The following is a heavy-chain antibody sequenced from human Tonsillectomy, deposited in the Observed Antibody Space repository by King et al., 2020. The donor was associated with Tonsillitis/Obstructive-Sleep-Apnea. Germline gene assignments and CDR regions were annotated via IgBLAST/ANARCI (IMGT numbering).Heavy chain of an antibody. J-gene: IGHJ5*02. CDR2: ISSSSSYI. V-gene: IGHV3-21*01. Sequence: VQLVESGGGLVKPGGSLRLSCAASGFTFSSYSMNWVRQAPGKGLEWVSSISSSSSYIYYADSVKGRFTISRDNAKNSLYLQMNSLRAEDTAVYYCARLVGLQWYNWFDPWGQGTLVTVSS. D-gene: IGHD4-23*01. CDR3: ARLVGLQWYNWFDP. CDR1: GFTFSSYS.